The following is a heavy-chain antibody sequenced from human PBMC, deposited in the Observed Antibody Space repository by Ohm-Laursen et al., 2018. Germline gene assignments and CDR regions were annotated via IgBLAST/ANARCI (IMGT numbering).Heavy chain of an antibody. V-gene: IGHV1-46*01. Sequence: GASVKVSCKASGYIFTNYYIHWVRQAPGQGLEWIGIIRFGSGSTTYTQKIQDRVTMTRDTSTSTVYMEVSSLRSEDTAMYYCARDGGNWNFDFWGQGTLVAVSS. CDR2: IRFGSGST. J-gene: IGHJ4*02. D-gene: IGHD1-1*01. CDR1: GYIFTNYY. CDR3: ARDGGNWNFDF.